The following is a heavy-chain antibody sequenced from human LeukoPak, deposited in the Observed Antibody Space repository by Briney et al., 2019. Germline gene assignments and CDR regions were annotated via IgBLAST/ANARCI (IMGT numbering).Heavy chain of an antibody. J-gene: IGHJ5*01. CDR1: GGTFSSYA. D-gene: IGHD3-22*01. Sequence: ASVKVSCKASGGTFSSYAISWVRQAPGQGLEWMGGIIPIFGTANYAQKFQGRVTFTADKSTSTAYMELSSLRSEDTAVYYCVRDSGGHQTSRSTMIIDNWFDSWGQGTLVTVSS. V-gene: IGHV1-69*06. CDR3: VRDSGGHQTSRSTMIIDNWFDS. CDR2: IIPIFGTA.